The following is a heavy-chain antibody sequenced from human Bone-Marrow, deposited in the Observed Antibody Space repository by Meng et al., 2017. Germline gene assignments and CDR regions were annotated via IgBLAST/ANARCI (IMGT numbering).Heavy chain of an antibody. CDR3: ARDIRQGGNIWFDP. Sequence: QGRLQAAAPGLLKPSHTLSLTCTVSGGSISSGGYYWSWIRQHPGKGLEWIGYIYYSGTTYYHPSLSSLVTISVDTSKNQFSLNLSSVTAADTAVYYCARDIRQGGNIWFDPWGQGTLVTVSS. CDR1: GGSISSGGYY. V-gene: IGHV4-31*01. D-gene: IGHD3-16*01. CDR2: IYYSGTT. J-gene: IGHJ5*02.